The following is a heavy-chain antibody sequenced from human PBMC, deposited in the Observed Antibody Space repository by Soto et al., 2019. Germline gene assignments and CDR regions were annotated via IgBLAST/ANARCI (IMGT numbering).Heavy chain of an antibody. CDR3: ARVPVPAAIRYYYGMDV. V-gene: IGHV3-33*01. CDR1: GFTFSSYG. Sequence: RLSCAASGFTFSSYGMHWVRQAPGKGLEWVAVIWYDGSNKYYADSVKGRFTISRDSSKNTLYLQMNSLRAEDTAVYYCARVPVPAAIRYYYGMDVWGQGTTVTVSS. J-gene: IGHJ6*02. D-gene: IGHD2-2*02. CDR2: IWYDGSNK.